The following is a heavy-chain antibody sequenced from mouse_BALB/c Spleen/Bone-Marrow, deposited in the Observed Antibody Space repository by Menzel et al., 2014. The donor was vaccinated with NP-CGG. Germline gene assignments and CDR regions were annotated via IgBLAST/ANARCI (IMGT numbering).Heavy chain of an antibody. CDR2: INPSSGYS. Sequence: EAGAEPARPGALEKWSCKASGYTGISYTIYWVKQRPGQGLEWIGYINPSSGYSNYNQKFKDKATLTADKSSSTAYMQLSSLTSEDSVVYYCARSYYDYDRAWFAYWGQGTLVTVSA. V-gene: IGHV1-4*01. D-gene: IGHD2-4*01. J-gene: IGHJ3*01. CDR1: GYTGISYT. CDR3: ARSYYDYDRAWFAY.